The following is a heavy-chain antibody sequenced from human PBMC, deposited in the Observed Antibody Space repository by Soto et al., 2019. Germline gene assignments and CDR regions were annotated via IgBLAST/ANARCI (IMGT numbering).Heavy chain of an antibody. V-gene: IGHV3-74*01. D-gene: IGHD3-3*01. CDR1: GFTFSSYW. CDR2: INSDGSST. CDR3: AREGYDFWSGYYYSDYMDV. J-gene: IGHJ6*03. Sequence: GGSLRLSCAASGFTFSSYWMHWVRQAPGKGLVWVSRINSDGSSTSYADSVKGRFTISRDNAKNTLYLQMNSLRAEATAVYSCAREGYDFWSGYYYSDYMDVWGKGTTVTVSS.